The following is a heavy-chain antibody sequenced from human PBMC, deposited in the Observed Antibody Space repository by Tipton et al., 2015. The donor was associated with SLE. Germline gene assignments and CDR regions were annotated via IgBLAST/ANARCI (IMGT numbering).Heavy chain of an antibody. CDR2: IYHSGSA. J-gene: IGHJ5*02. CDR3: ARDRGYCSGGGCYKTGWFDP. D-gene: IGHD2-15*01. Sequence: TLSLNCTVSGYSISSGYYWGWIRQPPGKGLEWIGSIYHSGSAYYKPSLKSRVTISVDTSKNQFSLKLSSVTAADTAVYYCARDRGYCSGGGCYKTGWFDPWGQGTLVTVSS. V-gene: IGHV4-38-2*02. CDR1: GYSISSGYY.